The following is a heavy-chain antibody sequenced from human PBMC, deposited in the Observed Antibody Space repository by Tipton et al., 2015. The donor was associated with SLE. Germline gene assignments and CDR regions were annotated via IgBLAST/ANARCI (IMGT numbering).Heavy chain of an antibody. J-gene: IGHJ2*01. V-gene: IGHV3-23*01. CDR1: GFTFSNYA. CDR3: AKEMASGYWYFDL. Sequence: GSLRLSCAASGFTFSNYAMTWVRQAPGRGLEWVSTICGSSGCTYYADSVKGRFTISRDNSENTLSLQLNSLRAEDTARYYCAKEMASGYWYFDLWGCGTLVTVSS. CDR2: ICGSSGCT. D-gene: IGHD5-24*01.